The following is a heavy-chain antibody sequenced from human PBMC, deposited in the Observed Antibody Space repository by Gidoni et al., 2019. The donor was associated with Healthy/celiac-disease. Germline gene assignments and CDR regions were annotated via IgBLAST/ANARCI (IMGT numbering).Heavy chain of an antibody. Sequence: QVQLQESGPVLVKPSQTLSLTCTVSGGSISSGSYYWSWIRQPAGKGLEWIGRIYTSGSTNYNPSLKSRVTISVDTSKNQFSLKLSSVTAADTAVYYCARRDYYDSSGPRDYGMDVWGQGTTVTVSS. CDR3: ARRDYYDSSGPRDYGMDV. J-gene: IGHJ6*02. CDR2: IYTSGST. CDR1: GGSISSGSYY. D-gene: IGHD3-22*01. V-gene: IGHV4-61*02.